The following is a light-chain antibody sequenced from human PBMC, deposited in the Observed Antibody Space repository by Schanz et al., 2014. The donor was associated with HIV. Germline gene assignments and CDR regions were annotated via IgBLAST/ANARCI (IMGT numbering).Light chain of an antibody. CDR2: RNS. CDR1: SSNIGAGYD. CDR3: TSYTSSTWV. J-gene: IGLJ3*02. Sequence: QSVLTQPPSVSGAPGQRVTISCTGSSSNIGAGYDVQWYQQLPGTAPKLLIYRNSNRPSGVPDRFSGSKSGTSASLAISGLQSEDEADYYCTSYTSSTWVFGGGTKLTVL. V-gene: IGLV1-40*01.